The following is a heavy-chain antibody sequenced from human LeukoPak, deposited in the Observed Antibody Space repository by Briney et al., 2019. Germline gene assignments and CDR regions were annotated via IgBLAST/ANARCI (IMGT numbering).Heavy chain of an antibody. Sequence: GGSLRLSCAASGITFSSYAMSWVRQAPGKGLEWVSAISGSGGSTYYADSVKGRFTISRDNSKNTLYLQMNTLRAEDTAVYFCAKEPTGSGWYFFHFDYWGQGTLVTVSS. CDR1: GITFSSYA. J-gene: IGHJ4*02. CDR3: AKEPTGSGWYFFHFDY. D-gene: IGHD6-19*01. CDR2: ISGSGGST. V-gene: IGHV3-23*01.